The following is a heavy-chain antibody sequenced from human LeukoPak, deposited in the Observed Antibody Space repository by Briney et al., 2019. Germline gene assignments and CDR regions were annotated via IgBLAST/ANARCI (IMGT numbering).Heavy chain of an antibody. J-gene: IGHJ4*02. CDR1: GFTFSSYA. Sequence: GGSLRLSCAASGFTFSSYAMHWVRQAPGKGLEWVAVISYDGSNKYYADSVKGRFTISRDNSKNTLYLQMNSLRAEDTAVYYCARESGQQLGLHFDYWGQGTLVTVSS. D-gene: IGHD6-13*01. CDR3: ARESGQQLGLHFDY. CDR2: ISYDGSNK. V-gene: IGHV3-30*04.